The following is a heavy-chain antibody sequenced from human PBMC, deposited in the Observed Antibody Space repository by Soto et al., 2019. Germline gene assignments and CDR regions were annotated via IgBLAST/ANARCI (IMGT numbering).Heavy chain of an antibody. CDR1: GITYTTYA. V-gene: IGHV1-3*04. CDR2: INTGNGNT. D-gene: IGHD5-12*01. J-gene: IGHJ5*01. CDR3: ARAISSYVT. Sequence: ASVKVSCKASGITYTTYAIHWVRQAPGQGLEWMGWINTGNGNTRYSQRFQGRVTLTTDTSASTAYMDLSSLTSEDTAVYYCARAISSYVTWG.